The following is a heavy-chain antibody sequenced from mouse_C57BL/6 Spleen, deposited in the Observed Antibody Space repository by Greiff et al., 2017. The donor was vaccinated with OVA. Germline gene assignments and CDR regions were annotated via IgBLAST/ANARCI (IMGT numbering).Heavy chain of an antibody. CDR3: AREYYSNSYAMDY. D-gene: IGHD2-5*01. J-gene: IGHJ4*01. CDR2: IYPGDGDT. Sequence: QVQLKESGPELVKPGASVKISCKASGYAFSSSWMNWVKQRPGKGLEWIGRIYPGDGDTNYNGKFKGKATLTADKSSSTAYMQLSSLTSEDSAVYFCAREYYSNSYAMDYWGQGTSVTVSS. V-gene: IGHV1-82*01. CDR1: GYAFSSSW.